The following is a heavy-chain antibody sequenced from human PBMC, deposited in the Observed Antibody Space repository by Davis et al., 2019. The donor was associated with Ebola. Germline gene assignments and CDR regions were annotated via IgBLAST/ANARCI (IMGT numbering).Heavy chain of an antibody. CDR1: GGSISSGDYY. V-gene: IGHV4-61*08. D-gene: IGHD6-6*01. CDR2: IYYSGST. Sequence: MPSETLSLTCTVSGGSISSGDYYWSWIRQPPGKGLEWIGYIYYSGSTNYNPSLKSRVTISVDTSKNQFSLKLSSVTAADTAVYYCARNSSSLHYYYYYGMDVWGQGTTVTVSS. CDR3: ARNSSSLHYYYYYGMDV. J-gene: IGHJ6*02.